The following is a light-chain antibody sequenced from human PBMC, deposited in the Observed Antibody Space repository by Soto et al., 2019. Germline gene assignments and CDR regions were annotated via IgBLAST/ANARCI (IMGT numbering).Light chain of an antibody. V-gene: IGKV3-15*01. CDR2: DAS. CDR1: QSVTTN. Sequence: EVVMTQSPATLSVSTGERVTFSCRASQSVTTNLAWYQHKPGQSPRLLISDASTGASGIPPRFSGSGSGTEFTLTIDRLHSADFAVYYCQQYDRWPVTFGGGNKVDI. J-gene: IGKJ4*01. CDR3: QQYDRWPVT.